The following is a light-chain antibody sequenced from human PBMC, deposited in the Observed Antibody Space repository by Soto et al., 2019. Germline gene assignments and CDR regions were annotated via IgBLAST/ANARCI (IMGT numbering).Light chain of an antibody. CDR2: GAS. J-gene: IGKJ1*01. CDR3: QQYGSSPRA. CDR1: QTISNNY. Sequence: LVLTQSPGTLPLSPGERATLSCWASQTISNNYLAWYQQKPVQAPRLIIYGASSRATGIPDRFSGSGSGTDFTLTISRLEPEDSGLYYCQQYGSSPRAFGQGTKVEIK. V-gene: IGKV3-20*01.